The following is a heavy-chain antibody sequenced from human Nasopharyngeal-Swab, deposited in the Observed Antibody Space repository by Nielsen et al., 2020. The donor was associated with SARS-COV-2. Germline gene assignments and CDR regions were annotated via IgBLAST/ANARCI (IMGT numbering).Heavy chain of an antibody. Sequence: IRQPPGKALEWLALIYWDDDKRYSPSLKSRLTITKDTSKNQVVLTMTNMDPVDTATYYCAHRGYSGYDYPGEFDPWGQGTLVTVSS. CDR2: IYWDDDK. J-gene: IGHJ5*02. V-gene: IGHV2-5*02. CDR3: AHRGYSGYDYPGEFDP. D-gene: IGHD5-12*01.